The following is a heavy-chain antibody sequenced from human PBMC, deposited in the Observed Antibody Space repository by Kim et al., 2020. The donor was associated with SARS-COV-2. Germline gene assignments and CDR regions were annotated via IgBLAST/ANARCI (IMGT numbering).Heavy chain of an antibody. CDR1: GGSVSSGGFY. J-gene: IGHJ4*02. CDR3: GRVRKDGHNDFDY. CDR2: IYYNGSI. Sequence: SETLSLTCTVSGGSVSSGGFYWSWIRQPPGQGLEWIGYIYYNGSINYNPSLKSRVTISVDTSKNQFSLKVSSVTAADTAVLFCGRVRKDGHNDFDYWGQGTLVTVSS. V-gene: IGHV4-61*08.